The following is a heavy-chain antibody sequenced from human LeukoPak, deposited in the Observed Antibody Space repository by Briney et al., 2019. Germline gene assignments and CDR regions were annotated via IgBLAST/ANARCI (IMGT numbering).Heavy chain of an antibody. J-gene: IGHJ4*02. CDR3: ARKVAAATRTYYFDY. D-gene: IGHD2-2*01. CDR1: GFTFSSYA. Sequence: QPGRSLRLSCAASGFTFSSYAMHWVRQAPGKGLEWVAVISYDGSNKYYADSVKGRFTISRDNSKNTLYLQMNSLRAEDTAVYYCARKVAAATRTYYFDYWGQGTLVTVSS. CDR2: ISYDGSNK. V-gene: IGHV3-30-3*01.